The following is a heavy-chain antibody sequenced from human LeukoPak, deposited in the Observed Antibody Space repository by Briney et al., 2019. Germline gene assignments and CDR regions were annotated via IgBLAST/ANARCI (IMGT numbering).Heavy chain of an antibody. CDR3: ARGLDYGGNSGPAFDY. CDR2: INHSGST. Sequence: SETLSLTCAVYGGSFSGYYWSWIRQTPGKGLEWIGEINHSGSTNYNPSLKSRVTISVDTSKNQFSLKLSSVTAADTAVYYCARGLDYGGNSGPAFDYWGQGTLVTVSS. V-gene: IGHV4-34*01. J-gene: IGHJ4*02. D-gene: IGHD4-23*01. CDR1: GGSFSGYY.